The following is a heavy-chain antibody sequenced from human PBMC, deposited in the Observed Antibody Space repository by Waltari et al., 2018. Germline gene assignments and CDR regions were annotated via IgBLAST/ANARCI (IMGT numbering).Heavy chain of an antibody. D-gene: IGHD6-13*01. CDR1: GYTFTSYA. CDR3: AREAYSSSWYPN. J-gene: IGHJ4*02. V-gene: IGHV1-3*01. Sequence: QVQLVQSGAEVKKPGASVKVSCKASGYTFTSYAMHWVRQAPGQRLEWMGWINAGNGNTKYSQKCQGRVTITRDTSASTAYMELNSLRAEDTAVYYCAREAYSSSWYPNWGQGTLVTVSS. CDR2: INAGNGNT.